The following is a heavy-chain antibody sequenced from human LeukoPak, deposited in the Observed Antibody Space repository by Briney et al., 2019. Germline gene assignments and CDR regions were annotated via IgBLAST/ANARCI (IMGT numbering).Heavy chain of an antibody. CDR3: ACPVGAKGDY. J-gene: IGHJ4*02. V-gene: IGHV3-21*01. D-gene: IGHD1-26*01. CDR2: ISSSSSYI. Sequence: PGGSLRLSCAASGFTFSTYSMNWVRQAPGKGLEWVSSISSSSSYIYYADSVKGRFTISRDNAKNSLYLQMNSLRAEDTAVYYCACPVGAKGDYWGQGTLVTVSS. CDR1: GFTFSTYS.